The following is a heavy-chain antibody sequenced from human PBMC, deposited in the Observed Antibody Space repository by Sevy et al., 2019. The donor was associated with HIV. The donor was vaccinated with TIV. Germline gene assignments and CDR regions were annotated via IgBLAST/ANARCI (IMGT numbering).Heavy chain of an antibody. CDR3: ARGPSRGDNYVTFDY. CDR2: IGTVANA. V-gene: IGHV3-13*01. Sequence: GGSLRLSCAASGFTINNYDLHWVRQATGKRLEWVSGIGTVANAWYPDSVKGRFTISRDNGKNSFYLQMNSLRAGDSAVYYCARGPSRGDNYVTFDYWGQGALVTVSS. D-gene: IGHD3-10*01. J-gene: IGHJ4*02. CDR1: GFTINNYD.